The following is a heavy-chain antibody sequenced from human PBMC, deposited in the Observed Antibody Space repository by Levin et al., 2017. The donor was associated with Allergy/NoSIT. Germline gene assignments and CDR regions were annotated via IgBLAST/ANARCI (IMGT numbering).Heavy chain of an antibody. CDR3: AGGGDGYNSRFFDY. J-gene: IGHJ4*02. Sequence: SETLSLTCAVYGGSFSGYYWSWIRQPPGKGLEWIGEINHSGSTNYNPSLKSRVTISVDTSKNQFSLKLSSVTAADTAVYYCAGGGDGYNSRFFDYWGQGTLVTVSS. CDR1: GGSFSGYY. V-gene: IGHV4-34*01. D-gene: IGHD5-24*01. CDR2: INHSGST.